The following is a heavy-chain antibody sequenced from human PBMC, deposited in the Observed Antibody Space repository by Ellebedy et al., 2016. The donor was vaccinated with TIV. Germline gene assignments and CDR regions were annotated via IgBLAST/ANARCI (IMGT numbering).Heavy chain of an antibody. Sequence: GESLKISCAASGFTFSNAWLSWVRQAPGKGLEWVGRIKSKTDGGTTDYAAPVKGRFTISRDDSKNTLYLQMNSLKTEDTAVYYCTDGVRYDFDYWGQGTLVTVSS. CDR2: IKSKTDGGTT. D-gene: IGHD3-9*01. J-gene: IGHJ4*02. CDR3: TDGVRYDFDY. CDR1: GFTFSNAW. V-gene: IGHV3-15*01.